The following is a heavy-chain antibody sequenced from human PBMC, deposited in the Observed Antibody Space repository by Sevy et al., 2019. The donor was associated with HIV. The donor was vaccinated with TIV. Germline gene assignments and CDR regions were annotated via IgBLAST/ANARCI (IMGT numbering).Heavy chain of an antibody. V-gene: IGHV3-23*01. CDR2: ISGSGGST. Sequence: GGSLRLSCAASGFTFSSYAMSWVRQAPGKGLEWVSAISGSGGSTYYADSVKGRFTISRDNSKNTLCLQMNSLRAEDTAVYYCAKDLRRVTIFGVVKSRGGMDVWGQGTTVTVSS. CDR3: AKDLRRVTIFGVVKSRGGMDV. CDR1: GFTFSSYA. J-gene: IGHJ6*02. D-gene: IGHD3-3*01.